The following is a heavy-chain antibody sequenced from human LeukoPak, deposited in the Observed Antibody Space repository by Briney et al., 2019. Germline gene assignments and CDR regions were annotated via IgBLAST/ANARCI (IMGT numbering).Heavy chain of an antibody. CDR2: IKSKTDGGTT. J-gene: IGHJ2*01. D-gene: IGHD3-3*01. CDR1: GFTFSNAW. Sequence: GGSLRLSCAASGFTFSNAWMSWVRQAPGKGLEWVGRIKSKTDGGTTDYAAPVKGRFTISRDDSKNTLYLQMNSLKTEDTAVYYCTTQYYDFWSGPEHWYFDLWGRGTLVTVSS. V-gene: IGHV3-15*01. CDR3: TTQYYDFWSGPEHWYFDL.